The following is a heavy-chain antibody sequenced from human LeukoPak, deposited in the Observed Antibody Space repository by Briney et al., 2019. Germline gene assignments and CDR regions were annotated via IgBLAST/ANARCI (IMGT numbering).Heavy chain of an antibody. CDR3: ARDVGGSWYGLLDY. J-gene: IGHJ4*02. Sequence: PGGSLRLSCAASGFPLRSYWMHWLRQAPGKGLMWVSRINSDGSSTRYADSVKGRFTISRDNAKNTLYLQMNSLRAEDTAVYYCARDVGGSWYGLLDYWGQGTLVTVSS. D-gene: IGHD6-13*01. V-gene: IGHV3-74*01. CDR2: INSDGSST. CDR1: GFPLRSYW.